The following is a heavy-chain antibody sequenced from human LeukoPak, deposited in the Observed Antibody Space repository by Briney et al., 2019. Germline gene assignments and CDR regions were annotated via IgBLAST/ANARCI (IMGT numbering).Heavy chain of an antibody. CDR1: GYTFTSYD. Sequence: ASVKVSCKASGYTFTSYDINWVRQATGPGLEWMGWMNPNSGNTGYAQKFQGRVTMTRNTSISTAYMELSSLRSEDTAVYYCARVVKRGYNWFDPWGQGTLVTVSS. CDR2: MNPNSGNT. CDR3: ARVVKRGYNWFDP. V-gene: IGHV1-8*01. J-gene: IGHJ5*02. D-gene: IGHD3-22*01.